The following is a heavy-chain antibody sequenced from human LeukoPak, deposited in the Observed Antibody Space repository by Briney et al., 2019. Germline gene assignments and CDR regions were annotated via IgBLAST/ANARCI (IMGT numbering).Heavy chain of an antibody. Sequence: ESLKISCKGFGYSFTTHWIGWVRQMPGKGLEWMGIIYPGNSGIRYSPSFQGQVTVSADKSISTAYLQWSSLKASDTAMYYCARQPRLREGYNYFDDWGQGTLVTVSS. CDR3: ARQPRLREGYNYFDD. V-gene: IGHV5-51*01. CDR2: IYPGNSGI. J-gene: IGHJ4*02. CDR1: GYSFTTHW. D-gene: IGHD5-24*01.